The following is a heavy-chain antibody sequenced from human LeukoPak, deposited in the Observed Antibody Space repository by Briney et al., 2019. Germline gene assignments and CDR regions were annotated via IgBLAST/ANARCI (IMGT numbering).Heavy chain of an antibody. CDR1: GYTFTGYY. CDR3: ARSTMMYYYGSGSYYFDY. V-gene: IGHV1-2*02. J-gene: IGHJ4*02. Sequence: ASVKVSCKASGYTFTGYYMHWVRQAPGQGLEWMGWINPNSGGTNYAQKFQGRVTMTRDTSISTAYMELSRLRSEDTAVYYCARSTMMYYYGSGSYYFDYWGQGTLVTVSS. CDR2: INPNSGGT. D-gene: IGHD3-10*01.